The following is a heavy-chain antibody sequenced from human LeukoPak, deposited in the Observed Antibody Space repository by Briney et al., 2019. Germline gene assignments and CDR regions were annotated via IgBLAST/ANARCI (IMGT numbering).Heavy chain of an antibody. J-gene: IGHJ4*02. D-gene: IGHD6-19*01. CDR1: GFTFRSYW. CDR2: IKQDGRDK. V-gene: IGHV3-7*03. Sequence: PGGSLRLSCAASGFTFRSYWMNWVRQAPGKGLEWVATIKQDGRDKYYVDSVKGRFTISRDDAKNSLYLQMNSLRVEDTAVYHCVRYFTAVAPTLRLDYWGQGTLVTVSS. CDR3: VRYFTAVAPTLRLDY.